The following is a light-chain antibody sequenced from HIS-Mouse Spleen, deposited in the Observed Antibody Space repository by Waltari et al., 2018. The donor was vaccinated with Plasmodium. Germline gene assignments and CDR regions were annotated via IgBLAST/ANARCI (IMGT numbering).Light chain of an antibody. V-gene: IGKV3-20*01. J-gene: IGKJ1*01. Sequence: EIELTQSPGTLSLSLGDRATISCRASQSVSSSYFAWYQQKPGQAPRLLIYGASSRATGIPDRFSGSGSGTDFTLTISRLEPEDFAVYYCQQYGSSGTFGQGTKVEIK. CDR3: QQYGSSGT. CDR2: GAS. CDR1: QSVSSSY.